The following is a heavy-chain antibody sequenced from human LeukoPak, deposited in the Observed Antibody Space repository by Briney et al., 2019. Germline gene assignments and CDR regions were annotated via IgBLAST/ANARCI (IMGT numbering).Heavy chain of an antibody. CDR2: MNPNSGNT. D-gene: IGHD1-26*01. J-gene: IGHJ4*02. CDR3: ATSSVGARRRIDY. CDR1: GYTFTSYD. Sequence: WASVKVSCKASGYTFTSYDINWVRQATGQGLEWMGWMNPNSGNTGYAQKFQGRVTMTRSTSINTAYMELNSLTSEDTAVYYCATSSVGARRRIDYWCQGTLVTVSS. V-gene: IGHV1-8*01.